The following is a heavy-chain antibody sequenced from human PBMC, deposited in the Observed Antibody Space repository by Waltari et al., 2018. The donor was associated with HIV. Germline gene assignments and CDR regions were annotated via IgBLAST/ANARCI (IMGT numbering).Heavy chain of an antibody. V-gene: IGHV3-23*01. CDR3: AKGTLNPLTTDY. CDR1: GFTFRRYA. D-gene: IGHD4-17*01. CDR2: SFGYGGST. J-gene: IGHJ4*02. Sequence: EVQLLESGGGLVQPGGSLRLSCAGYGFTFRRYAMTWVRQAPGKGLEGVSASFGYGGSTFYADSVKGRFTISRDNSKNTLYLQMNSLRAEDTAVYYCAKGTLNPLTTDYWGQGTLVTVSS.